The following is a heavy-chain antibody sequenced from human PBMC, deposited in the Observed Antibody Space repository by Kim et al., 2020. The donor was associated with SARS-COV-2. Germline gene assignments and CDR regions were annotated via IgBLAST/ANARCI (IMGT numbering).Heavy chain of an antibody. D-gene: IGHD6-13*01. V-gene: IGHV1-2*06. CDR2: INPNSGGT. J-gene: IGHJ4*02. CDR3: ARDPEGSSWYGGLYYFDY. CDR1: GYTFTGYY. Sequence: ASVKVSCKASGYTFTGYYMHWVRQAPGQGLEWMGRINPNSGGTNYAQKFQGRVTMTRDTSISTAYMELSRLRSDDTAVYYCARDPEGSSWYGGLYYFDYWGQGTLVTVSS.